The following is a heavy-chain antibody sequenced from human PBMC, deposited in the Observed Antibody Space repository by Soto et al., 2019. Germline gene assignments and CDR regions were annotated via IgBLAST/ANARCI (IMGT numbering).Heavy chain of an antibody. J-gene: IGHJ6*03. V-gene: IGHV1-2*04. CDR3: ARESPPYYYMDV. Sequence: ASVKVSCKASGYTFTGYYMHWVRQAPGQGLEWMGWINPNSGGTNYAQKFQGWVTMTRDTSISTAYMELSRLRSDDTAVYYCARESPPYYYMDVWGKGTTVTVSS. CDR2: INPNSGGT. CDR1: GYTFTGYY.